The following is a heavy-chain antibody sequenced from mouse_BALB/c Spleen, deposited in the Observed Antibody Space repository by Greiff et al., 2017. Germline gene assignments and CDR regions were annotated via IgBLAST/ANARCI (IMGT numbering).Heavy chain of an antibody. CDR2: IWSGGST. CDR1: GFSLTSYG. Sequence: QVQLKESGPGLVQPSQSLSITCTVSGFSLTSYGVHWVRQSPGKGLEWLGVIWSGGSTDYNAAFISRLSISKDNSKSQVFFKMNSLQANDTAIYYCARFDYDRYYAMDYWGQGTSVTVSS. V-gene: IGHV2-2*02. CDR3: ARFDYDRYYAMDY. J-gene: IGHJ4*01. D-gene: IGHD2-4*01.